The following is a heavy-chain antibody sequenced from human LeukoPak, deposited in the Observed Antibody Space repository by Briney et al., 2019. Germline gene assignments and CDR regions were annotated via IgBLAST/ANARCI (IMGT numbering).Heavy chain of an antibody. J-gene: IGHJ4*02. Sequence: PGGTLRLSCVASGFTFSSYSMNWVRQAPGKGLEWVSYISSSSSTIYYADSVKGRFTISRDNAKNSLYLQMNSLRAEDTAVYYCARAYSSSWSTFDYWGQGTLVTVSS. CDR3: ARAYSSSWSTFDY. CDR1: GFTFSSYS. V-gene: IGHV3-48*04. CDR2: ISSSSSTI. D-gene: IGHD6-13*01.